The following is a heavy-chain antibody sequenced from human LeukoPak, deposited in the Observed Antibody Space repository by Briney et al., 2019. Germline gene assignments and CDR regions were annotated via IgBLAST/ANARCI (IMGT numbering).Heavy chain of an antibody. V-gene: IGHV3-30-3*01. CDR2: ISYDGSNK. CDR3: ARTYYYGSGSFYLGGDAFDI. Sequence: PAGGSLILSCGASGFTFSSYAMHWVRQAPGRGLEWVALISYDGSNKYYADSVKGRFTISRDNSKNTLYLQMNSLRAGDTAVYYCARTYYYGSGSFYLGGDAFDIWGQGTMVTVSS. J-gene: IGHJ3*02. CDR1: GFTFSSYA. D-gene: IGHD3-10*01.